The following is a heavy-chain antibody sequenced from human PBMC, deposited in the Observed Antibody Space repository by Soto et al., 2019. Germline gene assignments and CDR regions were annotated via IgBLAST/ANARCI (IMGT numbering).Heavy chain of an antibody. V-gene: IGHV1-18*01. Sequence: ASVKVSCKASGYTFTSYGISWVRQAPGQGLEWMGWISAYNSNTNYAQKLQGRATMTTDTSTSTAYMELRSLRSDDTAVYYCARDRAAIAAAGRAGYYGMDVWGQGTTVTVSS. CDR3: ARDRAAIAAAGRAGYYGMDV. J-gene: IGHJ6*02. CDR2: ISAYNSNT. D-gene: IGHD6-13*01. CDR1: GYTFTSYG.